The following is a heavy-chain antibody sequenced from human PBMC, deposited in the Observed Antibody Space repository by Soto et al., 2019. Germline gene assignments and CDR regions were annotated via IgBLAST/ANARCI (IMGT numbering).Heavy chain of an antibody. CDR1: GFSFRNYA. J-gene: IGHJ4*02. D-gene: IGHD4-17*01. CDR2: FSAGGRA. Sequence: EVQLLESGGALVQPGGSLRLSCVASGFSFRNYALSWVRQAPGKGLEWVSTFSAGGRAYYADTVKGRFTIARDSSQNTVHLQIRVLRPEDTAVYYCAKESMPERYADTLFDSWGQGTRVTVSS. V-gene: IGHV3-23*01. CDR3: AKESMPERYADTLFDS.